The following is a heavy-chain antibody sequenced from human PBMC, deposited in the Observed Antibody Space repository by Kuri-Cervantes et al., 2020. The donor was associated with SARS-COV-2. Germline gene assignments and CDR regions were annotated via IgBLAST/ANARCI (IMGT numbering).Heavy chain of an antibody. J-gene: IGHJ6*01. Sequence: ASVKVSCKASGYTFISYAIHWVRQAPGQRLEWMGWINAGNGNTKYSQKFQGRVTITRDTSASTAYMELSSLRSEDTAVYYCASLYFDSSGYPRLHAMDVWGQGTAVTCYS. CDR2: INAGNGNT. D-gene: IGHD3-22*01. V-gene: IGHV1-3*01. CDR1: GYTFISYA. CDR3: ASLYFDSSGYPRLHAMDV.